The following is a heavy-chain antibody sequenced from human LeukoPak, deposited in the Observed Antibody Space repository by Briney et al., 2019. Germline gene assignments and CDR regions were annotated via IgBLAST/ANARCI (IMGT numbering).Heavy chain of an antibody. V-gene: IGHV1-2*02. D-gene: IGHD1-26*01. CDR2: INPDSGGT. J-gene: IGHJ4*02. CDR1: GYTFTGHY. CDR3: TRGGGGATAPSDY. Sequence: ASVKVSCKASGYTFTGHYMHWVRQAPGQGLEWMGWINPDSGGTNYAQKFQGRVTMTRDTSISTAYMELSRLRFDDTALYYCTRGGGGATAPSDYWGQGTLVTASS.